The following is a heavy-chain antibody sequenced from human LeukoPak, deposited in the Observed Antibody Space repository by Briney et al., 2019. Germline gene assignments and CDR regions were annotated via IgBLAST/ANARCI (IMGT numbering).Heavy chain of an antibody. CDR2: ISTSSNYI. CDR3: ARDKDRASAGRCYLPDD. D-gene: IGHD2-15*01. Sequence: GALRLSCAASGFTFSSYEMNWVRQAPVKGLEWVSSISTSSNYINYADSVRGRFTISRDNAQNSVYLQMNSLRAEDTAVYYCARDKDRASAGRCYLPDDWGQGTLVTVSS. V-gene: IGHV3-21*01. J-gene: IGHJ4*02. CDR1: GFTFSSYE.